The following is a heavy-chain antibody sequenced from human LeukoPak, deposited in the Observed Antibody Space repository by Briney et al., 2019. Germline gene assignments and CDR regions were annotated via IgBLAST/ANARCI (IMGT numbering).Heavy chain of an antibody. CDR1: GFTFSSYG. CDR2: IRYDGSNK. D-gene: IGHD3-10*01. V-gene: IGHV3-30*02. J-gene: IGHJ4*02. Sequence: GGSLRLSCAASGFTFSSYGMHWVRQAPGKGLEWVAFIRYDGSNKYYEDSVKGRFTIYRDNSKNTLYLQMNSLRAEDTAVYYCAKDWAMVRGVIYYWGQGTLVTVSS. CDR3: AKDWAMVRGVIYY.